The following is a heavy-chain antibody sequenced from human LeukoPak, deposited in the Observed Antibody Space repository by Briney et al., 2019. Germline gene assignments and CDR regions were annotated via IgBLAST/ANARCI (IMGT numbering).Heavy chain of an antibody. CDR1: GGSISSSSYY. Sequence: SETLSLTCTVSGGSISSSSYYWGWIRQPPGKGLEWIGSIYYSGSTYYNPSLKSRVTISVDTSKNQFSLKLSSVTAADTAVYYCARGSDYVWGSYRTWGQGTLVTVSS. CDR2: IYYSGST. V-gene: IGHV4-39*07. J-gene: IGHJ4*02. D-gene: IGHD3-16*02. CDR3: ARGSDYVWGSYRT.